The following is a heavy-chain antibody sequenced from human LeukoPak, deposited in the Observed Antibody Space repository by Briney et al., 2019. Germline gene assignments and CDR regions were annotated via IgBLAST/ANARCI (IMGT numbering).Heavy chain of an antibody. CDR2: IQEDGGEK. V-gene: IGHV3-7*01. D-gene: IGHD5/OR15-5a*01. CDR3: ARQIASTY. J-gene: IGHJ4*02. CDR1: GFTFSNYW. Sequence: PGGSLRLSCAASGFTFSNYWMTWVRQAPGKGLEWVATIQEDGGEKYYVDSVKGRFTISRDNAKNSLYLQMNSLRAEDTAVYYCARQIASTYWGQGTLVTVSS.